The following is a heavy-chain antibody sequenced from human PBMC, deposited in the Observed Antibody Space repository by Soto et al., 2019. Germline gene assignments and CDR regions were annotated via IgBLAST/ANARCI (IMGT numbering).Heavy chain of an antibody. J-gene: IGHJ4*02. CDR1: GGSISSGDYY. D-gene: IGHD3-3*01. CDR2: IYYSGST. Sequence: PSETLSLTCTVSGGSISSGDYYWSWIRQPPGKGLEWIGYIYYSGSTYYNPSLKSRVTISVDTSKNQFSLKLSSVTAADTAVYYCARACITIFGVVIPHFDYWGQGTLVTVSS. V-gene: IGHV4-30-4*01. CDR3: ARACITIFGVVIPHFDY.